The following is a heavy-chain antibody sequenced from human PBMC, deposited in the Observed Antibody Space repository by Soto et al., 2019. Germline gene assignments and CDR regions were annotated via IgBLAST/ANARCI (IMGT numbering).Heavy chain of an antibody. J-gene: IGHJ5*01. CDR2: ISAYNGNT. CDR3: ARSWFGHQVHWFAS. D-gene: IGHD3-16*01. Sequence: ASVKVSCKASGYTFTSYGISWVRQAPGQGLEWMGWISAYNGNTNYAQKLQGRVTINPDTSKNQFSLHLNSVTLEDTAVYYCARSWFGHQVHWFASWGQGTLVTVSS. CDR1: GYTFTSYG. V-gene: IGHV1-18*01.